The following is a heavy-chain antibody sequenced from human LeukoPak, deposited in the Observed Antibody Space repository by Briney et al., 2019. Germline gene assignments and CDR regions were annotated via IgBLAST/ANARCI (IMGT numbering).Heavy chain of an antibody. V-gene: IGHV7-4-1*02. CDR1: GXTFTTXS. CDR3: TXXQXXXSFDY. J-gene: IGHJ4*02. Sequence: XXGXTFTTXSMNWVRQAPGQGLEWMGWIDTNTGNPTYAQGFTGRFVFSLDTSVSTAYLQISSLEAEDTAFYYCTXXQXXXSFDYWGXGXLVTVSS. CDR2: IDTNTGNP.